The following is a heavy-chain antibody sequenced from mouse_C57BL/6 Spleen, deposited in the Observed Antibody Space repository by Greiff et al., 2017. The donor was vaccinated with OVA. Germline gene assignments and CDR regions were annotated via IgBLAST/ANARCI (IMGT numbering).Heavy chain of an antibody. CDR3: TRGDSNYDAMDY. V-gene: IGHV5-9-1*02. J-gene: IGHJ4*01. Sequence: EVKLMESGEGLVKPGGSLKLSCAASGFTFSSYAMSWVRQTPEKRLEWVAYISSGGDYIYYADTVKGQFTISRDNARNTLYLQMSSLKSEDTAMYYCTRGDSNYDAMDYWGQGTSVTVSS. CDR1: GFTFSSYA. CDR2: ISSGGDYI. D-gene: IGHD2-5*01.